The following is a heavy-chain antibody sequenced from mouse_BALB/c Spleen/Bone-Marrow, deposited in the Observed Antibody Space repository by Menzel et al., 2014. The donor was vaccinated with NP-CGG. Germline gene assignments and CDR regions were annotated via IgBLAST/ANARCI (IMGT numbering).Heavy chain of an antibody. CDR1: GYTFTAYA. CDR2: ISTYYGDT. D-gene: IGHD2-3*01. J-gene: IGHJ3*01. Sequence: LVESGAELVRPGVSVKISCKGSGYTFTAYAMHWVKQSHAKSLEWIGVISTYYGDTNYNQKFKGKATMTVDKSSSTAYMELARLTSEDSAIYYCAPMYDGYYMFAYWGQGTLVTVSA. V-gene: IGHV1S137*01. CDR3: APMYDGYYMFAY.